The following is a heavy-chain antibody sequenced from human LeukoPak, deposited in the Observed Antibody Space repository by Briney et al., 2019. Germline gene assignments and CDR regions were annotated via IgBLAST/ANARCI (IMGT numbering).Heavy chain of an antibody. CDR3: ARDRGYAMDV. CDR1: GLSISDNY. V-gene: IGHV3-53*01. J-gene: IGHJ6*02. D-gene: IGHD1-1*01. Sequence: PGGSLRLSCAASGLSISDNYMSWVRQAPGKGLEWVSIIHSGGNIYYADSVKGRFTISRDNSKNTLYLQVNSLRAKDTAVYYCARDRGYAMDVWGQGTTVTVSS. CDR2: IHSGGNI.